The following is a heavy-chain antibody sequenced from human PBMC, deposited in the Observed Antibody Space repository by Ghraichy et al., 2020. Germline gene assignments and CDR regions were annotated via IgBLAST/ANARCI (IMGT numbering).Heavy chain of an antibody. J-gene: IGHJ6*02. CDR2: IRGSGGST. CDR3: AKEEPGYGSGNNYYYYGMDV. V-gene: IGHV3-23*01. D-gene: IGHD3-10*01. Sequence: GGSLRLSCAASGFTFSSYAMSWVRQAPGKGLEWVSAIRGSGGSTYYADSVKGRFTISRDNSKNTLYLQMNSLRAEDTAVYYCAKEEPGYGSGNNYYYYGMDVWGQGTTVTVSS. CDR1: GFTFSSYA.